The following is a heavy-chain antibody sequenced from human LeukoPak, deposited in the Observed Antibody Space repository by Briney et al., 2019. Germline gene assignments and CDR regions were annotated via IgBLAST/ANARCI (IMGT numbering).Heavy chain of an antibody. CDR1: FPVTNGFH. CDR3: AKGIPSDF. D-gene: IGHD2-2*02. J-gene: IGHJ4*02. Sequence: SETLSLTCSVSFPVTNGFHWAWIRQPPGKGLELMGYVHHTGTTYYNPSLNSRVTISVDTSKYQFSLRLTSVTAADTAVYFCAKGIPSDFWGQGRLVNVSS. CDR2: VHHTGTT. V-gene: IGHV4-38-2*02.